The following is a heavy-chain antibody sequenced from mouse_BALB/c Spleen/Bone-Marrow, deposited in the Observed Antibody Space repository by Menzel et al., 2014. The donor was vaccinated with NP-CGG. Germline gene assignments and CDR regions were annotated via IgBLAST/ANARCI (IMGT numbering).Heavy chain of an antibody. CDR2: IYPGSGST. J-gene: IGHJ3*01. D-gene: IGHD2-1*01. V-gene: IGHV1-77*01. CDR3: ARKGIYYGKWVSFAY. CDR1: GYTFTDYV. Sequence: VHLVESGPELVKPGASVKMSCKASGYTFTDYVISWVKQRTGQGLEWIGEIYPGSGSTYYNEKFKGKATLTADKSSNTAYMQLSSLISEDSAVYFGARKGIYYGKWVSFAYWGQGTLVTVSA.